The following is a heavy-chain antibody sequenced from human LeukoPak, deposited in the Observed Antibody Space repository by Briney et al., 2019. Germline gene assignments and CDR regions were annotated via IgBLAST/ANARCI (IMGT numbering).Heavy chain of an antibody. Sequence: SETLSLTCTVSGGSISSYYWSWIRQPPGKGLEWIGYIYYSGSTNYNPSLKSRVTISVDTSKNQFSLKLSSVTAADTAVYYSARGHLDIVVVPAAIHFDYWGQGTLVTVSS. J-gene: IGHJ4*02. V-gene: IGHV4-59*01. D-gene: IGHD2-2*02. CDR2: IYYSGST. CDR1: GGSISSYY. CDR3: ARGHLDIVVVPAAIHFDY.